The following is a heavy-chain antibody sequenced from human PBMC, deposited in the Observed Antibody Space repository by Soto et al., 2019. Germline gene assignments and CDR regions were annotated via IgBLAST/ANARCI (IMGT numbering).Heavy chain of an antibody. CDR1: GGSISSSNW. Sequence: QVQLQESGPGLVKPSGTLSLTCAVSGGSISSSNWWSWVRQPPGKGLEWIGEIYHSGSTNYNPSLKSRVTMSVDKSKNQFSLKLSSVTAADTAMYYCARVHHRRYQLLSYYYGMDVWGQGTTVTVSS. CDR2: IYHSGST. CDR3: ARVHHRRYQLLSYYYGMDV. D-gene: IGHD2-2*01. J-gene: IGHJ6*02. V-gene: IGHV4-4*02.